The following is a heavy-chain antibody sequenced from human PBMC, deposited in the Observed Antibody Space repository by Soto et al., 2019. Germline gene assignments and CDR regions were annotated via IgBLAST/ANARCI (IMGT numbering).Heavy chain of an antibody. Sequence: SYTLSLTCTVAGGSISSYYWSWIRQPPGKGLEWIGYIYYSGSTNYNPSLKSRVTISVDTSKNQFSLKLSSVTAADTAVYYCARNMGWGSSSSSPYDAFDIWGQGTMVTFS. CDR3: ARNMGWGSSSSSPYDAFDI. V-gene: IGHV4-59*07. CDR1: GGSISSYY. D-gene: IGHD6-6*01. CDR2: IYYSGST. J-gene: IGHJ3*02.